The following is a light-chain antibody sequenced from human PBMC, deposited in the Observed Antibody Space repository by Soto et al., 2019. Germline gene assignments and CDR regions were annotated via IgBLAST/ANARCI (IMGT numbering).Light chain of an antibody. CDR1: QSISSW. CDR3: QQYNSYSTT. Sequence: GDRVTITCRASQSISSWLAWYQQKPGKAPKLLIYDASSLESGVPSRFSDSGSGTEFTLTISSLQPDDFATYYCQQYNSYSTTFGQGTKLEIK. CDR2: DAS. V-gene: IGKV1-5*01. J-gene: IGKJ2*01.